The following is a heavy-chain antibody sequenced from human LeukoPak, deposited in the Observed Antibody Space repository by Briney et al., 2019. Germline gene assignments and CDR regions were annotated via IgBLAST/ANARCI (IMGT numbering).Heavy chain of an antibody. J-gene: IGHJ3*02. Sequence: GGSLRLSCAASGFTFSSYGMHWVRQAPGKGLEWVAVIWYDGSNKYYADSVKGRFTISRDNSKNTLYLQMNSLRAEDTAVYYCAKVKGDYVNGAFDIWGQGTMVTVSS. CDR3: AKVKGDYVNGAFDI. D-gene: IGHD4-17*01. V-gene: IGHV3-33*06. CDR2: IWYDGSNK. CDR1: GFTFSSYG.